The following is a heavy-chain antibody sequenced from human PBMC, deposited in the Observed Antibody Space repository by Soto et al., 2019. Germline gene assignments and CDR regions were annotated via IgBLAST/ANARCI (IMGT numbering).Heavy chain of an antibody. CDR3: ARIRGYGSGSYALSYYYGMDV. J-gene: IGHJ6*02. D-gene: IGHD3-10*01. Sequence: QVTLKESGPVLVKPTETRTLTCTVSGFSLSNARMGVSWIRQPPGKALEWLAHIFSNDEKSYSTSLKSRLTISKDTSKSQVVLTMTNMDPVDTATYYCARIRGYGSGSYALSYYYGMDVWGQGTTVTVSS. V-gene: IGHV2-26*01. CDR2: IFSNDEK. CDR1: GFSLSNARMG.